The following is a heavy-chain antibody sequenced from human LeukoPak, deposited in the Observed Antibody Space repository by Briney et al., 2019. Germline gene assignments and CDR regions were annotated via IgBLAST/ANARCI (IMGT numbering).Heavy chain of an antibody. D-gene: IGHD1-26*01. CDR1: GFTFSTYP. CDR3: ARGGLVGPTPYLDS. V-gene: IGHV3-64*01. J-gene: IGHJ4*02. Sequence: GGTLRLSCAASGFTFSTYPMYWVRQAPGRGPEYVSGINNNGDRTYYAKSVKGRFTISRDNSKNTLYLQVGSLRAEDMAVYYCARGGLVGPTPYLDSWGQGTLVTVSS. CDR2: INNNGDRT.